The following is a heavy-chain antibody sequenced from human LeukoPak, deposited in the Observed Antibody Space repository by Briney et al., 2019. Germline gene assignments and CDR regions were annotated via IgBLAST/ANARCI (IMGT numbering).Heavy chain of an antibody. CDR1: GFTVSNNY. CDR2: ISYDGSSK. Sequence: QTGGSLRLSCAASGFTVSNNYMNWVRQAPGKGLEWVAVISYDGSSKYYADSVKGRFTISRDSSLSLQMDSLRAEDTAVYYCARAAYSGFGNDYWGQGTLVTVSS. D-gene: IGHD5-12*01. V-gene: IGHV3-30*03. CDR3: ARAAYSGFGNDY. J-gene: IGHJ4*02.